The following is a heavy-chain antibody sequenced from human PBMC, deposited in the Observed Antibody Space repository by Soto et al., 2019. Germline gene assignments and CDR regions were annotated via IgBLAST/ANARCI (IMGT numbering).Heavy chain of an antibody. J-gene: IGHJ4*02. CDR2: ISYDGSNK. V-gene: IGHV3-30*03. D-gene: IGHD3-3*01. CDR3: ASGEGGYYESTFDY. Sequence: GGSLRLSCAASGFTFSSYGMHWVRQAPGKGLEWVAVISYDGSNKYYADSVKGRFTISRDNSKNTLYLQMNSLRAEDTAVYYCASGEGGYYESTFDYWGQGTLVTVSS. CDR1: GFTFSSYG.